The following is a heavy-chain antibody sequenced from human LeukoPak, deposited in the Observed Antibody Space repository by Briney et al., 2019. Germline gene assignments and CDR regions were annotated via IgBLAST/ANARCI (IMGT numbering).Heavy chain of an antibody. D-gene: IGHD2-15*01. J-gene: IGHJ4*02. Sequence: GGSLRLSCAASGFTVSSNYMSWVRQAPGKGLEWVSSISSTSSDIYYADSVKGRFTISRDNAKNSLYLQMNSLRAEDTSMYYCARAKYCSGGNCYSADYWGQGTLVTVSS. CDR1: GFTVSSNY. V-gene: IGHV3-21*01. CDR2: ISSTSSDI. CDR3: ARAKYCSGGNCYSADY.